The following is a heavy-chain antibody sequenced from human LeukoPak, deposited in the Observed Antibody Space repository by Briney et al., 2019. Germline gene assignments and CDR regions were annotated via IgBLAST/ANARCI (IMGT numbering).Heavy chain of an antibody. D-gene: IGHD3-10*01. CDR1: GFTFSSYD. CDR3: ARGRGWGTFDI. Sequence: PGGSLRLSCAASGFTFSSYDMHWVRQGTGKGLEWVSAIGTAGDTYYPGSVKGRFTTSRKNAKNSLCLQMNSLRVGDMAVYYCARGRGWGTFDIWGQGTMVTVSS. CDR2: IGTAGDT. V-gene: IGHV3-13*04. J-gene: IGHJ3*02.